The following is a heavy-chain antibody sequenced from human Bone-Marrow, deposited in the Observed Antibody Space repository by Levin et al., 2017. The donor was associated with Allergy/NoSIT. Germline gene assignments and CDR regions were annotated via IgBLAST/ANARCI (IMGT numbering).Heavy chain of an antibody. J-gene: IGHJ6*02. Sequence: GESLKISCAASGFTFSSYAMHWVRQAPGKGLEWVAVISYDGSNKYYADSVKGRFTISRDNSKNTLYLQMNSLRAEDTAVYYCARGYYDILTGYGYGMDVWGQGTTVTVSS. CDR1: GFTFSSYA. V-gene: IGHV3-30*04. CDR3: ARGYYDILTGYGYGMDV. D-gene: IGHD3-9*01. CDR2: ISYDGSNK.